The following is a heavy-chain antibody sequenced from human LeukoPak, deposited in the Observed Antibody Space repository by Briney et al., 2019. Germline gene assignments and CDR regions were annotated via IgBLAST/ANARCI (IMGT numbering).Heavy chain of an antibody. J-gene: IGHJ5*02. Sequence: ASVKVSCKASGYTFTGYYMHWVRQAPGQGLEWMGIINPSGGSTSYAQKFQGRVTMTRDTSTSTVYMELSSLRSEDTAVYYCARDCYYDFWSGYLTPGASSCFDPWGQGTLVTVSS. CDR2: INPSGGST. D-gene: IGHD3-3*01. CDR1: GYTFTGYY. V-gene: IGHV1-46*01. CDR3: ARDCYYDFWSGYLTPGASSCFDP.